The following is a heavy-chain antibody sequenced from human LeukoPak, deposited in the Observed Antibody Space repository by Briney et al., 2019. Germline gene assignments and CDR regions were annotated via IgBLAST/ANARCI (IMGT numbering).Heavy chain of an antibody. Sequence: GGSLRLSCAASGFTFDDYTMHWVRQAPGKGLEWVSVISWDGGSTYYADSVKDRFTISRDNAKNSLYLQMDSLRAEDTAVYYCARERFFGVVTPNDYWGQGTLVTVSS. D-gene: IGHD3-3*01. CDR3: ARERFFGVVTPNDY. CDR2: ISWDGGST. V-gene: IGHV3-43*01. J-gene: IGHJ4*02. CDR1: GFTFDDYT.